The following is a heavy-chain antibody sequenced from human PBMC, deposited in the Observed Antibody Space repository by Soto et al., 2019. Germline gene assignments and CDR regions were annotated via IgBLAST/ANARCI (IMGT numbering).Heavy chain of an antibody. J-gene: IGHJ3*02. CDR2: ISGSGGST. CDR3: AKQGEWRDAFDI. CDR1: GFTFSSYA. V-gene: IGHV3-23*01. D-gene: IGHD3-16*01. Sequence: PXGSLRLSCAAAGFTFSSYAMSWVRQAPGKGLEWVSAISGSGGSTYYADSVKGRFTISRDNSKNTLYLQMNSLRAEDTAVYYCAKQGEWRDAFDIWGHGTMVTVSS.